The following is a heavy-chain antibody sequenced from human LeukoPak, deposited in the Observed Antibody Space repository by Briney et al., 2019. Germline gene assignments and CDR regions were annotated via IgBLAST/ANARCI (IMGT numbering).Heavy chain of an antibody. Sequence: SETLSLTCAVYGGSFSGYYWSWIRQPPGKGLEWIGEINHSGSTNYNPSLKSRVTISVDTSKNQFSLKLSSVTAADTAVYYCARCYYDSSCYYGFGYWGQGILVTVSS. V-gene: IGHV4-34*01. CDR1: GGSFSGYY. D-gene: IGHD3-22*01. CDR3: ARCYYDSSCYYGFGY. CDR2: INHSGST. J-gene: IGHJ4*02.